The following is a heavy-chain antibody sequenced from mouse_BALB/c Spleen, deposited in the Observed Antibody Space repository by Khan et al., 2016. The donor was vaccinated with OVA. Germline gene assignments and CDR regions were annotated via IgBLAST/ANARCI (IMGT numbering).Heavy chain of an antibody. CDR3: ARNGYDYFAY. CDR2: IYPGDGTT. J-gene: IGHJ3*01. Sequence: QVQLKESGAELVRPGSSVKISCKASGYGFSNYLMNWVKQGPGKGLEWIGQIYPGDGTTNYNGKLKDKATLTVDNSSSPAYMQISSITSEDSAVCFRARNGYDYFAYWGQGTLVTVSA. D-gene: IGHD2-14*01. CDR1: GYGFSNYL. V-gene: IGHV1-80*01.